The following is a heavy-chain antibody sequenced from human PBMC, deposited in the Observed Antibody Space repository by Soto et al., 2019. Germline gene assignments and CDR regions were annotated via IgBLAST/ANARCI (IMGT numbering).Heavy chain of an antibody. CDR1: GGSFSGYY. D-gene: IGHD6-13*01. Sequence: QVQLQQWGAGLLKPSETLSLTCAVYGGSFSGYYWSWIRQPPGQGLEWIGEINHSGSNNYNPSLKRRVTISVDKSKNQFSLKLSSVTAADTAVYYCARAAAAGFFGWFDPLGQGTLVTVSS. CDR2: INHSGSN. CDR3: ARAAAAGFFGWFDP. J-gene: IGHJ5*02. V-gene: IGHV4-34*01.